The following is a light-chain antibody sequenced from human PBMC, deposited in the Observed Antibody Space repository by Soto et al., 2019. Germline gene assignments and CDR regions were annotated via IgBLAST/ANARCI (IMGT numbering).Light chain of an antibody. Sequence: DLQMPQYPSSLPASAGDRVTITCRASQSISSYFNWYQQKPGKVPKILIYAVSSLQSWVPSRFSGSGSGTDFTLTNRSLHSEDFATFYCQQGYSTPYTLGQGTNLDIK. J-gene: IGKJ2*01. V-gene: IGKV1-39*01. CDR2: AVS. CDR1: QSISSY. CDR3: QQGYSTPYT.